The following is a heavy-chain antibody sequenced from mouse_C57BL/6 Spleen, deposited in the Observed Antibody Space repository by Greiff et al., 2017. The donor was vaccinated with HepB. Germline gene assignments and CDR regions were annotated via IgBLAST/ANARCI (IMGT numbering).Heavy chain of an antibody. CDR2: IDPSDSYT. Sequence: QVQLQQPGAELVMPGASVKLSCKASGYTFTSYWMHWVKQRPGQGLEWIGEIDPSDSYTNYNQKFKGKSTLTVDKSSSTAYMQLSSLTSEDSAVYYCARRGGYDVFAYWGQGTLVTVSA. CDR1: GYTFTSYW. CDR3: ARRGGYDVFAY. D-gene: IGHD2-2*01. J-gene: IGHJ3*01. V-gene: IGHV1-69*01.